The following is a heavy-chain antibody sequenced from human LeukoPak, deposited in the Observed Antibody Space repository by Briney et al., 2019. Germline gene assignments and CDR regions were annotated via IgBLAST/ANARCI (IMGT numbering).Heavy chain of an antibody. J-gene: IGHJ4*02. Sequence: PGGSLRLSCAASGFTFSSYSMNWVRQAPGKGLERVSYISSSSSTIYYADSVKGRFTISRDNAKNSLYLQMNSLRAEDTAVYYCARLISGSFDYWGQGTLVTVSS. CDR2: ISSSSSTI. D-gene: IGHD3-10*01. V-gene: IGHV3-48*01. CDR3: ARLISGSFDY. CDR1: GFTFSSYS.